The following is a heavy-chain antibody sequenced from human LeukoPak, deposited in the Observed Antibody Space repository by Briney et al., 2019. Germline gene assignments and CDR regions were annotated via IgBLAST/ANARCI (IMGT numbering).Heavy chain of an antibody. V-gene: IGHV3-7*01. J-gene: IGHJ4*02. Sequence: PGGSLRLSCAASGFTFNSYWMTWVRQAPGKGLEWMANIKQDGSEKYYVDSVKGRFTISRDNAKNSLYLQMNSLRAEDTAVYYCARMGSSSSSYWGQRTPVTVSS. CDR1: GFTFNSYW. CDR2: IKQDGSEK. CDR3: ARMGSSSSSY. D-gene: IGHD6-6*01.